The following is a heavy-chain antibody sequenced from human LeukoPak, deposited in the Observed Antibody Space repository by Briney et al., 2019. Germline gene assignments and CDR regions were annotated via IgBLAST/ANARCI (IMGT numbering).Heavy chain of an antibody. CDR3: ARDISNYVLSWFDP. D-gene: IGHD4-11*01. J-gene: IGHJ5*02. CDR2: IYYSGST. CDR1: GGSISSSSYY. Sequence: PSETLSLTCTVSGGSISSSSYYWGWIRQPPGRGLEWIGSIYYSGSTYYNPSLKSRVTISVDTSKNQFSLKLSSVTAADTAVYFCARDISNYVLSWFDPWGQGTLVTVSS. V-gene: IGHV4-39*07.